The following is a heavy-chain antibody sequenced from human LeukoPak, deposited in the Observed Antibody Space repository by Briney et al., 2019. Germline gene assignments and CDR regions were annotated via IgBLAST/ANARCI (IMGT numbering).Heavy chain of an antibody. CDR3: ARGYSLNYYDSSGYNDAFDI. D-gene: IGHD3-22*01. CDR1: GYSISSGYY. J-gene: IGHJ3*02. Sequence: PSETLSLTCTVSGYSISSGYYWGWIRQPPGKGLEWIGSIYHSGSTYYNPSLKSRVTISVDTSKNQFSLKLSSVTAADTAVYYCARGYSLNYYDSSGYNDAFDIWGQGTMVTVSS. CDR2: IYHSGST. V-gene: IGHV4-38-2*02.